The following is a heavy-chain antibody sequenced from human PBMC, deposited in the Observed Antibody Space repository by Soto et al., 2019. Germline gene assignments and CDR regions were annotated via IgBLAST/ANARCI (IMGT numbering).Heavy chain of an antibody. J-gene: IGHJ6*02. CDR1: GFTFSSYA. D-gene: IGHD4-4*01. CDR2: ISYDGSNK. CDR3: ARVLDYSNSISFYYYYYGMDV. Sequence: QVQLVESGGGVVQPGRSLRLSCAASGFTFSSYAMHWVRQAPGKGLEWVAVISYDGSNKYYADSVKGRFTISRDNSKNXLXLXXNSLRAEDTAVYYCARVLDYSNSISFYYYYYGMDVWGQGTTVTVSS. V-gene: IGHV3-30-3*01.